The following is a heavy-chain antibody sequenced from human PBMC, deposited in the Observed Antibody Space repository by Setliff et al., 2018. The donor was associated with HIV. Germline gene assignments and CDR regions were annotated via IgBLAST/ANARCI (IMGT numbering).Heavy chain of an antibody. CDR2: IYPGDSDT. CDR3: ATHTLNNAFDI. J-gene: IGHJ3*02. Sequence: PGESLKISCKGSGYGFSSYWIGWVRQMPGKGLEWMGLIYPGDSDTRYNPSFQGQATISADQSITSAYLQWSSLKASDTAMYFCATHTLNNAFDIWGQGTMVTVSS. CDR1: GYGFSSYW. V-gene: IGHV5-51*01.